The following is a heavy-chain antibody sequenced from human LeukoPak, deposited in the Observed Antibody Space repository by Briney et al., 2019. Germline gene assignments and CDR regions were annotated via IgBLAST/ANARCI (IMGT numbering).Heavy chain of an antibody. CDR3: ARSYSSSSRKVDY. Sequence: ASVKVSCKASGYTFTSYGISWVRQAPGQGLEWMGWISAYNGNTNYAQKLQGRVTMTTDTSTSTAYTELRSLRSDDTAVYYCARSYSSSSRKVDYWGQGTLVTVSS. CDR1: GYTFTSYG. CDR2: ISAYNGNT. J-gene: IGHJ4*02. D-gene: IGHD6-6*01. V-gene: IGHV1-18*01.